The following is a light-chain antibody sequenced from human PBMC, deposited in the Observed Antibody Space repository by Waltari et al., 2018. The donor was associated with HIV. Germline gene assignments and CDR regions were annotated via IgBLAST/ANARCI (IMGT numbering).Light chain of an antibody. CDR2: AAS. Sequence: DIQITQSPSSLSASVGDRVTITCRASQSISNNLNWYQQKPGKAPNLLIYAASSLESGVPSRFSGSGSGTDFTLTISSLQYEDFATYHCQQSYSSPGTFGQGTKVEI. J-gene: IGKJ1*01. V-gene: IGKV1-39*01. CDR1: QSISNN. CDR3: QQSYSSPGT.